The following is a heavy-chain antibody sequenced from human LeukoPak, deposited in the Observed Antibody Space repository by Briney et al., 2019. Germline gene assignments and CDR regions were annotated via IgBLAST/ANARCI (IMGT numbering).Heavy chain of an antibody. CDR1: GFTFSNYA. D-gene: IGHD3-10*01. V-gene: IGHV3-30-3*01. Sequence: GRSLRLSCAASGFTFSNYAMHWVRQAPGKGLEWVALISYDGGNKYYPDSVKGRFTISRDNSKNTLYLQMNSLRAEDTAVYYCARYQGGITMVRGIGDAFDIWGQGTMVTVSS. CDR3: ARYQGGITMVRGIGDAFDI. J-gene: IGHJ3*02. CDR2: ISYDGGNK.